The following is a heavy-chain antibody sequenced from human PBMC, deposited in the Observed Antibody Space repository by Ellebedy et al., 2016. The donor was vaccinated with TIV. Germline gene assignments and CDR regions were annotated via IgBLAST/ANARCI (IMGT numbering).Heavy chain of an antibody. D-gene: IGHD1-26*01. CDR3: ARGMEWELLDY. J-gene: IGHJ4*02. V-gene: IGHV1-2*02. Sequence: ASVKVSCXASGGTFSSYAISWVRQAPGQGLEWMGWINPNSGGTNYAQKFQGRVTMTRDTSISTAYMELSRLRSDDTAVYYCARGMEWELLDYWGQGTLVTVSS. CDR1: GGTFSSYA. CDR2: INPNSGGT.